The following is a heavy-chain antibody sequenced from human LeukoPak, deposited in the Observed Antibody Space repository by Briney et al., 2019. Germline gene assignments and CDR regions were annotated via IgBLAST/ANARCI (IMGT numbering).Heavy chain of an antibody. V-gene: IGHV1-18*01. CDR3: AKWGLRKLWFGEWGGDY. D-gene: IGHD3-10*01. Sequence: ASVKVSCKASGYTFTSYGISWVRQAPGQGLEWMGWISAYNGNTNYAQKLQGRVTMTTDTSTSTAYMELRSLRSDDTAVYYCAKWGLRKLWFGEWGGDYWGQGTLVTASS. CDR1: GYTFTSYG. J-gene: IGHJ4*02. CDR2: ISAYNGNT.